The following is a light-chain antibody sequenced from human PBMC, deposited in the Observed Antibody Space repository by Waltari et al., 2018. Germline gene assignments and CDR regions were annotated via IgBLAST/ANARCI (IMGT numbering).Light chain of an antibody. CDR1: QDIGNW. V-gene: IGKV1-NL1*01. J-gene: IGKJ3*01. CDR2: RAS. Sequence: DIQMAQSPTSLSASVGDRVTITCRDSQDIGNWLAWYQQKPRKAPKLLIYRASTLETGVPSRFSCIRSGTNFTLTISSLQPEDISAYYCQRHDISPFTFGPGTKLDIK. CDR3: QRHDISPFT.